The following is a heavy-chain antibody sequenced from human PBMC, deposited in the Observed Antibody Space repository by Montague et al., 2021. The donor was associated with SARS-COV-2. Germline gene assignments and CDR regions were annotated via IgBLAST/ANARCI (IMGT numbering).Heavy chain of an antibody. D-gene: IGHD3-10*01. CDR2: IFYFGDV. CDR3: ARVGNYLGFY. J-gene: IGHJ4*02. V-gene: IGHV4-61*01. CDR1: GDSVSSGRYF. Sequence: SETLSLTCTVSGDSVSSGRYFWTWVRQAPGKGLERIGYIFYFGDVSYXPSLRSRVTISVDTSNNQFSLRLSSVTAADTAKYYCARVGNYLGFYWSQGTLVTVSS.